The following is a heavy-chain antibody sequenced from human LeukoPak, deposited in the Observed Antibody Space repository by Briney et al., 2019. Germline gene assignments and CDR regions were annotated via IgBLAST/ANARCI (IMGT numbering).Heavy chain of an antibody. CDR3: ARRDPGGYCSTGSCLTYYYYMDV. D-gene: IGHD2-15*01. CDR1: GGSISSSSYY. V-gene: IGHV4-39*01. J-gene: IGHJ6*03. Sequence: SETLSLTCTVFGGSISSSSYYWGWIRQPPGQGLEWIGTIYYSGSTYYNPSLNSRVTISLDTSKNQFSLKLSSVTAADTAVYYCARRDPGGYCSTGSCLTYYYYMDVWGKGTTVTVSS. CDR2: IYYSGST.